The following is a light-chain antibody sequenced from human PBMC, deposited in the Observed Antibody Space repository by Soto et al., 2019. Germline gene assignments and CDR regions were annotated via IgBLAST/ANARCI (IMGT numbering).Light chain of an antibody. CDR1: SSDVGGYNY. CDR2: DVT. J-gene: IGLJ2*01. V-gene: IGLV2-14*03. CDR3: SSYTSSTTVV. Sequence: QPASVSGSPGQSITISCTGTSSDVGGYNYVSWYQQHPGKAPKLIIYDVTNRPSGVSNRFSGSKSGNTASLTISGLQAVDEAEYYCSSYTSSTTVVFGGGTKLTVL.